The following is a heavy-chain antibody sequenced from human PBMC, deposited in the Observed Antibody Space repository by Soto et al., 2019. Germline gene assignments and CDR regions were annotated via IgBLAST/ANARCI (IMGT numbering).Heavy chain of an antibody. CDR1: GYTFSSYY. Sequence: GASVKVSCKASGYTFSSYYMHWVRQAPGQGLEWVGVINPSGGTTNSAQKFQGRVTMTRDTSTSTAYMELSSLRSEDTAVYYCAKGHAYLFDSWGQGTLVTVSS. CDR2: INPSGGTT. J-gene: IGHJ4*02. CDR3: AKGHAYLFDS. V-gene: IGHV1-46*03. D-gene: IGHD2-2*02.